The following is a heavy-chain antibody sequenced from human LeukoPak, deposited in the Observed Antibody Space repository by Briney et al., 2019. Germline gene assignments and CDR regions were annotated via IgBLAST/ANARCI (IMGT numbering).Heavy chain of an antibody. J-gene: IGHJ4*02. CDR3: ARREASWLPFDC. V-gene: IGHV4-39*01. Sequence: SETLSLTCTVSGGYISTINYYWDWIRQPPGKGLEWIGSIYYSGSTYYNPSLKSRVTISVDTSKNQFSLNLRFVTAADTAVYYCARREASWLPFDCWGQGTLVTVSS. CDR1: GGYISTINYY. CDR2: IYYSGST. D-gene: IGHD5-24*01.